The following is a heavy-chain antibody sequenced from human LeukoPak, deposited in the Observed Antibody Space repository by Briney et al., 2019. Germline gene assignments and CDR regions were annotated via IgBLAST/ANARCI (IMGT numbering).Heavy chain of an antibody. CDR2: IYYSGST. CDR3: ARVSVIVVVIDY. Sequence: SQTLSLTCTVSGGSISSGDYYWSWIRQPPGKGLEWIGYIYYSGSTYFNPSLKSRVTISVDTSRNQFSLKLSSVTAADTAVYYCARVSVIVVVIDYWGQGTLVTVSS. V-gene: IGHV4-30-4*08. D-gene: IGHD3-22*01. J-gene: IGHJ4*02. CDR1: GGSISSGDYY.